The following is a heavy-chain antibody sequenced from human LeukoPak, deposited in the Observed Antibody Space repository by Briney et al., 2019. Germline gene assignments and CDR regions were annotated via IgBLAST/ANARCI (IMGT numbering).Heavy chain of an antibody. D-gene: IGHD5-18*01. CDR3: ARGGYSYGVARDYYYYYYMDV. J-gene: IGHJ6*03. Sequence: ASVKVSCKVSGYTLTELSMHWVRQAPGQGLEWMGWINPNSGGTNYAQKFQGRVTMTRDTSISTAYMELSRLRSDDTAVYYCARGGYSYGVARDYYYYYYMDVWGKGTTVTVSS. CDR2: INPNSGGT. V-gene: IGHV1-2*02. CDR1: GYTLTELS.